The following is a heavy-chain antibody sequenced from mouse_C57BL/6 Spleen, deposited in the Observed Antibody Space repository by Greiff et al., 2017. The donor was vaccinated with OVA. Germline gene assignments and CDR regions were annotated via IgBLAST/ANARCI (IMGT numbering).Heavy chain of an antibody. J-gene: IGHJ2*01. CDR3: ARGSGLLPDY. CDR1: GYAFSSSW. D-gene: IGHD2-3*01. V-gene: IGHV1-82*01. Sequence: QVQLQQSGPELVKPGASVKISCKASGYAFSSSWMYWVKQRPGKGLEWIGRIYPGDGDTNYNGKFKGKATLTADKSSSTAYMQLSSLTSEDSAVYFCARGSGLLPDYWGQGTTLTVSS. CDR2: IYPGDGDT.